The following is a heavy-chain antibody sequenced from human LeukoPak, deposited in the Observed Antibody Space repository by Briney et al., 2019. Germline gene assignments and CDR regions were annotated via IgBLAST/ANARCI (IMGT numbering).Heavy chain of an antibody. Sequence: ASVKASCKTSGFTFTDHYMHWLRQATGQGLEWMGWIKPDSVATNYAQKFQGRFTMSRDMSISTVYMELSSLTSDDTAMYWCARDHDYGPDYGGQGTLVTVSS. CDR2: IKPDSVAT. CDR3: ARDHDYGPDY. V-gene: IGHV1-2*02. J-gene: IGHJ4*02. D-gene: IGHD4/OR15-4a*01. CDR1: GFTFTDHY.